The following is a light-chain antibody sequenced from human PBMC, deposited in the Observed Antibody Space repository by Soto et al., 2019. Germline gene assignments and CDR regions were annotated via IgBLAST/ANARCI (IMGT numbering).Light chain of an antibody. Sequence: DIQMTQSPSSVAASVGDRVAITCRASQGIGSWLAWYQQKPGKAPKLLISAASNLQGGVPSRFSGSASGTDFTLTISSLQPEDFATYYCQQAYSFPLTFGGGTKVEIK. V-gene: IGKV1-12*01. CDR1: QGIGSW. CDR3: QQAYSFPLT. CDR2: AAS. J-gene: IGKJ4*01.